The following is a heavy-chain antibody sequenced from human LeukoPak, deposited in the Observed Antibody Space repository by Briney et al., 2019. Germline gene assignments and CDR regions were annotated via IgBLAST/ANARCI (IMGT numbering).Heavy chain of an antibody. CDR1: GFTISNYA. CDR2: ISGSGPGT. V-gene: IGHV3-23*01. Sequence: GGSLRLSRAASGFTISNYAMSWVRQAPGKGLEWVSAISGSGPGTYYADSVKGRFTISRDNSKNTLYLQMNSLRVEDTAVYYCANSGSGSYSRFDFWGQGTLVTVSS. D-gene: IGHD3-10*01. CDR3: ANSGSGSYSRFDF. J-gene: IGHJ4*02.